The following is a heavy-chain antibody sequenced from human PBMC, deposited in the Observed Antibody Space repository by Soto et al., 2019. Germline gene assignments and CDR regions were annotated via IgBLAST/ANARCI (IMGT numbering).Heavy chain of an antibody. J-gene: IGHJ4*02. CDR3: ARHLASDRQFDY. D-gene: IGHD3-16*01. CDR2: MYTSGRT. Sequence: EMQLVESGGGLVQPGGSLTLSCAVSGFTVSSNYMTWVRQPPGKGLEWVSGMYTSGRTYYGDSVKGRVTISRDNSKNTLYLQMNSIRVAETYVYYCARHLASDRQFDYWGQGTLVTVSS. V-gene: IGHV3-66*04. CDR1: GFTVSSNY.